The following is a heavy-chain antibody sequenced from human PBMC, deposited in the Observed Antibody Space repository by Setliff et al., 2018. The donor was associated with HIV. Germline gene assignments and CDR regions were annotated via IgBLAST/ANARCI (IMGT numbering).Heavy chain of an antibody. Sequence: SGPTLVNPTQTLTLTCTFSGFSLNSRGVGVGWIRQPPGKALEWLALIYWDNNKHYSTSLKSRLTVTKDTSKNRVVFTMTNMDPVDTATYYCAYSGRQLRGPYFDFWGQGPPVTVSS. J-gene: IGHJ4*02. V-gene: IGHV2-5*02. D-gene: IGHD1-1*01. CDR1: GFSLNSRGVG. CDR3: AYSGRQLRGPYFDF. CDR2: IYWDNNK.